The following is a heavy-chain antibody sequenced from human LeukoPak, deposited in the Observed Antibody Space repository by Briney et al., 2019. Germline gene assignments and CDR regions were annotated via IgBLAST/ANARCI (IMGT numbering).Heavy chain of an antibody. CDR2: VYATGRT. D-gene: IGHD3-16*01. CDR1: GGSITSGSYY. J-gene: IGHJ4*02. V-gene: IGHV4-61*02. CDR3: ARDNDSRDPPHFDY. Sequence: SETLSLTCTVSGGSITSGSYYWSWIRQPAGKGLEWIGRVYATGRTNYNPSLKSRVTVSVDTSKNQFSLKLSSVTAADTAVYYCARDNDSRDPPHFDYWGQGTLVTVSS.